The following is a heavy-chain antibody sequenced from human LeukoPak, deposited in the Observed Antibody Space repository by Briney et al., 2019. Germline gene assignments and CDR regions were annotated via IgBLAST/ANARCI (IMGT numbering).Heavy chain of an antibody. D-gene: IGHD5-24*01. V-gene: IGHV4-30-4*01. CDR3: ARDRDGYTLDY. CDR2: IYYSGST. Sequence: PSETLSLTCTVSGGSISSGDYYWSWIRQPPGKGLEWIGYIYYSGSTYYNPSLKSRVTISVDTSKNQFSLKLSSVTAADTAVYYCARDRDGYTLDYWGQGTLVTVSS. J-gene: IGHJ4*02. CDR1: GGSISSGDYY.